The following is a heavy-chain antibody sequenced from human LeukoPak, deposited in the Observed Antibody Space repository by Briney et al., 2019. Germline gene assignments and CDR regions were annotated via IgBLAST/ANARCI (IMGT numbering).Heavy chain of an antibody. Sequence: ASVKVSCKASGGTFSSYAISWVRQAPGQGLEWMGGIIPIFGTANYAQKFQGRVTITADESTSTAYMELSSLRSEDTAVYYCARLALRYSSSWYYFDYWGQGTLVTVSS. CDR2: IIPIFGTA. D-gene: IGHD6-13*01. V-gene: IGHV1-69*13. J-gene: IGHJ4*02. CDR1: GGTFSSYA. CDR3: ARLALRYSSSWYYFDY.